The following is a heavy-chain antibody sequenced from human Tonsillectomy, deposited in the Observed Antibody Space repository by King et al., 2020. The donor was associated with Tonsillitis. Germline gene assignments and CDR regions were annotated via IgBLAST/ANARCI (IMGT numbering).Heavy chain of an antibody. CDR3: ARDRGLSLYYYYGMDV. V-gene: IGHV3-53*01. J-gene: IGHJ6*02. CDR2: IYSGGST. CDR1: GFTVSSNY. Sequence: VQLVESGGGLIQPGGSLRLSCAASGFTVSSNYMSWVRRAPGKGLEWVSVIYSGGSTYYADSVKGRFTISRDNSKNTLYLQMNSLRAEDTAVYYCARDRGLSLYYYYGMDVWGQGTTVTVSS. D-gene: IGHD3-10*01.